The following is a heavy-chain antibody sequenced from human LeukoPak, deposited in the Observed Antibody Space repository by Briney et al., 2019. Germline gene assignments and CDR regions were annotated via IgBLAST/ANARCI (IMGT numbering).Heavy chain of an antibody. Sequence: PGGSLRLSCAASGFTFSSYSMNWVRQAPGKGLEWVSSISSSSSYIYYAVSVKGRFTIARDNAKNSLYLQMNSLRDEDTAVYYCAIDGGGGGIEQLAFWPLYYFDYWGQGTLVTVSS. V-gene: IGHV3-21*01. CDR1: GFTFSSYS. CDR3: AIDGGGGGIEQLAFWPLYYFDY. D-gene: IGHD6-6*01. J-gene: IGHJ4*02. CDR2: ISSSSSYI.